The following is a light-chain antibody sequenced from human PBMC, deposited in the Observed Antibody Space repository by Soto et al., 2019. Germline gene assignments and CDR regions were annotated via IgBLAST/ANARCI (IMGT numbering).Light chain of an antibody. CDR3: QQYGSSPPYT. Sequence: EIVLTQSPGTLSLSPGERATPSCRASQSVSGSYLAWYQQKPGQSPRLLIYGSSDRATGIPDRFSGSGSGTDSTLTISRVEPEDFAVYYCQQYGSSPPYTFGQGTKLEIK. J-gene: IGKJ2*01. V-gene: IGKV3-20*01. CDR2: GSS. CDR1: QSVSGSY.